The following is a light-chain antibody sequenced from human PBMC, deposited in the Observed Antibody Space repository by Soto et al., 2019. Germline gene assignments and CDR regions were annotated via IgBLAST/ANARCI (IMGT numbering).Light chain of an antibody. CDR3: GTWDSSLSAGV. CDR1: SSDIGIYKY. CDR2: EVS. V-gene: IGLV2-14*01. Sequence: QSALTQPASVSGSPGQSIAISCTGSSSDIGIYKYVSWYQQHPGKVPKLIIYEVSNRPSGVSNRFSGSKSGNTASLTISGLQAEDEADYYCGTWDSSLSAGVFGGGTKLTVL. J-gene: IGLJ3*02.